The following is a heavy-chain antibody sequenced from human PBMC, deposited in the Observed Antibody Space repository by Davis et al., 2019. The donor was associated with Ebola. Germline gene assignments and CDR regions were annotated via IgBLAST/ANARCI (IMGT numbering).Heavy chain of an antibody. CDR1: GGSISSSSYY. CDR2: IYYSGST. CDR3: ARRPTRNNQRRDGYNSLYFDY. D-gene: IGHD5-24*01. V-gene: IGHV4-39*01. J-gene: IGHJ4*02. Sequence: MPSETLSLTCTVSGGSISSSSYYWGWIRQPPGKGLEWIGSIYYSGSTYYNPSLKSRVTISVDTSKNQFSLKLSSVTAADTAVYYCARRPTRNNQRRDGYNSLYFDYWGQGTLVTVSS.